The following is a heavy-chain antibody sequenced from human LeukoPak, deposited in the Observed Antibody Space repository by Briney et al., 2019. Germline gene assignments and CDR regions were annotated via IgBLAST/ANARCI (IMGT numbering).Heavy chain of an antibody. J-gene: IGHJ4*02. CDR1: GFTVSSNY. D-gene: IGHD6-13*01. Sequence: PGGSLRLSCAASGFTVSSNYMSWVRQAPGKGLEWVSVIYSGGSTYYADSVKGRFTISRDNSKNTLYLQMNSLRVEDTAVYYCARLSSSWYYVDYWGQGTLVTVSS. CDR2: IYSGGST. V-gene: IGHV3-66*04. CDR3: ARLSSSWYYVDY.